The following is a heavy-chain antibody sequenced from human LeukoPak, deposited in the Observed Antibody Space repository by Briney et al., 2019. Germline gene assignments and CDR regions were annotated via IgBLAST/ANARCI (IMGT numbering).Heavy chain of an antibody. CDR3: ARDHNYAFDN. CDR2: IGTDSGNT. Sequence: GGSLRLSCTASGFPFIEYSMNWVRQVPGKGLEWISYIGTDSGNTKYADSVRGRFTISADKAKNSLYLQMNSLRVEDTAVYYCARDHNYAFDNWGQGTLVSVAS. V-gene: IGHV3-48*01. J-gene: IGHJ4*02. CDR1: GFPFIEYS. D-gene: IGHD1-1*01.